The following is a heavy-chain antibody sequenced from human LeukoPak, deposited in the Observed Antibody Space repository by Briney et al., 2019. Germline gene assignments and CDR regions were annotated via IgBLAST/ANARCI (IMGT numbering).Heavy chain of an antibody. CDR3: ASTSPGIAAAVAFDI. D-gene: IGHD6-13*01. V-gene: IGHV5-51*01. Sequence: GESLKISCKGSGYSFTSYWIGWVRQMPGKGLEWMGIIYPGDSDTRYSPSFQGQVTISADKSISTAYLQWSSLKASDTAMYYCASTSPGIAAAVAFDIWGQGTMVTVSS. J-gene: IGHJ3*02. CDR1: GYSFTSYW. CDR2: IYPGDSDT.